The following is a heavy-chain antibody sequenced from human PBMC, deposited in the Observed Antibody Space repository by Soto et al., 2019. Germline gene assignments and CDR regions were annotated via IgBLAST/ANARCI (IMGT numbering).Heavy chain of an antibody. CDR3: ARSVATEDAFDI. J-gene: IGHJ3*02. D-gene: IGHD2-15*01. Sequence: GGSLRLSCAASGFTFSDYYMSWIRQAPGKGLEWVSYINCSGGSIDYADSVKGRFTISGDNAKNSLYLQMNSLRAEDTALYHCARSVATEDAFDIWGQGTMVTVSS. V-gene: IGHV3-11*01. CDR1: GFTFSDYY. CDR2: INCSGGSI.